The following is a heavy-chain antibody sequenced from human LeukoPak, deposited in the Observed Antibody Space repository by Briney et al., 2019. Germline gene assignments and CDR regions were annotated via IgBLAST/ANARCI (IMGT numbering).Heavy chain of an antibody. CDR2: INHSGST. Sequence: SETLSLTCAVYGGSFSGYYWSWIRQPPGKGLERIGEINHSGSTNYNPSLKSRVTISVDTSKNQFSLKLSSVTAADTAVYYCAPRGADSSGYEDYWGQGTLVTVSS. J-gene: IGHJ4*02. CDR3: APRGADSSGYEDY. D-gene: IGHD3-22*01. V-gene: IGHV4-34*01. CDR1: GGSFSGYY.